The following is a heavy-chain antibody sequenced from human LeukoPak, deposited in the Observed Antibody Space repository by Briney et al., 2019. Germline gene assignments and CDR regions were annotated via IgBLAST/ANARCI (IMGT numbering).Heavy chain of an antibody. Sequence: GGSLRLSCATSGFTFSSYAMNWVRQAPGKGLECVSFISTSGDFTYYAASVKGRFTVSRDNSKNTLYLQMNSLRADDMAIYYCAGCSGGSCYSRGKYGVDVWGQGTTVIVSS. CDR2: ISTSGDFT. D-gene: IGHD2-15*01. CDR3: AGCSGGSCYSRGKYGVDV. V-gene: IGHV3-23*01. J-gene: IGHJ6*02. CDR1: GFTFSSYA.